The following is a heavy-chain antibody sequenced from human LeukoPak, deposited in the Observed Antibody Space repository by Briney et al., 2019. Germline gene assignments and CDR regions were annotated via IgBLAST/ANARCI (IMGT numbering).Heavy chain of an antibody. CDR1: GYTFTSYY. J-gene: IGHJ4*02. D-gene: IGHD5-12*01. V-gene: IGHV1-46*01. CDR3: ARTNGGYEYN. CDR2: INPNGGST. Sequence: ASVKVSCKASGYTFTSYYMHWVRQAPGQGLEWMGIINPNGGSTSYAQKFQGRLTLTRDTSISTAYMEVSRLKSDDTAVYYCARTNGGYEYNWGQGTRVIVSS.